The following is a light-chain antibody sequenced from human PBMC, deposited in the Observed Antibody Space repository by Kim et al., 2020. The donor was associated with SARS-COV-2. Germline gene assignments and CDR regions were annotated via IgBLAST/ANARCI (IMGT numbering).Light chain of an antibody. J-gene: IGKJ4*01. CDR2: AAS. CDR1: QAINND. Sequence: SESVGDRVTITCRASQAINNDLAWLQQKPGNAPKSLIYAASTLQSGGPSKFSGSGSGTDFTLTISSLQPEDFATYYCQQYNSFPVTFGGGTKLEI. V-gene: IGKV1-16*02. CDR3: QQYNSFPVT.